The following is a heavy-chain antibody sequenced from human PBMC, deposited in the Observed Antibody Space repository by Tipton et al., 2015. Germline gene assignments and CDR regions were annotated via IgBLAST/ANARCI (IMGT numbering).Heavy chain of an antibody. CDR3: ARGEQDCRRPICRGGLDV. D-gene: IGHD2-15*01. CDR2: IDYSGST. Sequence: GLVKPSETLSLTCTVSGGSVSSDSYYWNWIRQPPGKGLEWIGYIDYSGSTAYNPSLKGRVRRSADTSKAQLSLKLRSVTAADTAVYYCARGEQDCRRPICRGGLDVWGQGTLFIASS. CDR1: GGSVSSDSYY. J-gene: IGHJ3*01. V-gene: IGHV4-61*01.